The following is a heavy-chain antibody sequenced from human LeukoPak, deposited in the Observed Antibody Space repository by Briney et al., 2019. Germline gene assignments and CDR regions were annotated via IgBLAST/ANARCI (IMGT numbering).Heavy chain of an antibody. CDR2: IIPIFGTA. CDR1: GGTFSSYA. D-gene: IGHD3-3*01. Sequence: GASVKVSCKASGGTFSSYAISWVRQAPGQGLEWMGGIIPIFGTANYAQKFQARVTITADESTSTAYMELSSLRSEDTAVYYCASLPAPFWSGYPYYYYYMDVWGKGTTVTVSS. J-gene: IGHJ6*03. V-gene: IGHV1-69*13. CDR3: ASLPAPFWSGYPYYYYYMDV.